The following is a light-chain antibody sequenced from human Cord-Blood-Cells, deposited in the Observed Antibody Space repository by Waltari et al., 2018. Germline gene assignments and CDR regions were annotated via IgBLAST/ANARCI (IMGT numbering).Light chain of an antibody. CDR1: KLGVKD. V-gene: IGLV3-1*01. J-gene: IGLJ1*01. CDR3: QAWDGSTYV. CDR2: QDS. Sequence: SYELTPPPSVSVSPGQTASITCSADKLGVKDACWYQQKPGQSPVLVIYQDSKRPSGIPERFSGSNSGNTATLTISGTQAMDEADYYCQAWDGSTYVFGTGTKVTVL.